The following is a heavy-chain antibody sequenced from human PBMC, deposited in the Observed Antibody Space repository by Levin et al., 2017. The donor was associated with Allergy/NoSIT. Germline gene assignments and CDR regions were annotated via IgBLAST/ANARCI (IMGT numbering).Heavy chain of an antibody. D-gene: IGHD2-2*01. CDR2: VYPGDSDT. CDR1: GYSFTSYW. J-gene: IGHJ6*02. Sequence: PGGSLRLSCKGSGYSFTSYWIGWVRQMPGKGLEWMGIVYPGDSDTRYSPSFQDQVTISADKSISTAYLQWSSLKASDTAMYYCARQGVVVPALNYYGMDVWGQGTTVSVSS. V-gene: IGHV5-51*01. CDR3: ARQGVVVPALNYYGMDV.